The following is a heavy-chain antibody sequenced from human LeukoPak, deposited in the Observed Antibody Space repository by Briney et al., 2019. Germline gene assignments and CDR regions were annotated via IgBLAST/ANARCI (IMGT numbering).Heavy chain of an antibody. CDR3: AKDRDSSRRAASDF. J-gene: IGHJ3*01. V-gene: IGHV3-30*18. CDR2: ISYDGSNK. Sequence: GGSLRLSCAASGFTFSSYGMHWVRQAPGKGLEWVAVISYDGSNKYYADSVKGRFTISRDNSKNTLYLQMNSLRAGDTAVYYCAKDRDSSRRAASDFWGQGTMVTVSS. CDR1: GFTFSSYG. D-gene: IGHD4-11*01.